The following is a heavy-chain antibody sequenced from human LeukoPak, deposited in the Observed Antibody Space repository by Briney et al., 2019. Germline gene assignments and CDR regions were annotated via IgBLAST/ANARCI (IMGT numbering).Heavy chain of an antibody. CDR2: ISYDGSNK. D-gene: IGHD3/OR15-3a*01. V-gene: IGHV3-30-3*01. J-gene: IGHJ4*02. CDR1: GFTFSSYA. CDR3: ADDLLGY. Sequence: GGSLRLSCAASGFTFSSYAMHWVRQAPGKGLEWVAVISYDGSNKYYADSVKGRFTISRDNSKNTLYLQMNSLRAEDTAVYYCADDLLGYWGQGTLVTVSS.